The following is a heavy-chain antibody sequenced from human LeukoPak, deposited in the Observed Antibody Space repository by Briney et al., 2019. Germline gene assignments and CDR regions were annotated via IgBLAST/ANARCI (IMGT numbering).Heavy chain of an antibody. V-gene: IGHV4-59*08. CDR3: ARTLAAMVTYFDY. CDR1: GGSISSYY. Sequence: SETLSLTCTVSGGSISSYYWSWIRQPPGKGLEWIGSIYHSGSTYYNPSLKSRVTISVDTSKNQFSLKLSSVTAADTAVYYCARTLAAMVTYFDYWGQGTLVTVSS. J-gene: IGHJ4*02. D-gene: IGHD5-18*01. CDR2: IYHSGST.